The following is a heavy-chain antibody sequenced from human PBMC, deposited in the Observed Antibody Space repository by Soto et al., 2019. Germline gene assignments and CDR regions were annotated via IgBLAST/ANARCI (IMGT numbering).Heavy chain of an antibody. CDR1: GFTFDDYA. CDR2: ISWNSGSI. Sequence: EVQLVESGGGLVQPGRSLRLSCAASGFTFDDYAMHWVRQAPGKGLEWVSGISWNSGSIGYADSVKGRFTISRDNAKNSLYQQMNSLRAEDTALYYCAKDIDSSESLNTCFDYWGQGTLVTVSS. CDR3: AKDIDSSESLNTCFDY. V-gene: IGHV3-9*01. D-gene: IGHD6-25*01. J-gene: IGHJ4*02.